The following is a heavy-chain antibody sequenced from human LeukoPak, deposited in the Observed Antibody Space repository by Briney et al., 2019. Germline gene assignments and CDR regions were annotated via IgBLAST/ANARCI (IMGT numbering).Heavy chain of an antibody. Sequence: ASVKVSCKASGYTFTSYYMHWVRQAPGQGLEWMGIINPSGGSTSYAQKFQGRVTMTRDMSTSTVYMELSSLRSEDTAVYYCASPGGYFDWFPNGFDYWGQGTLVTVSS. D-gene: IGHD3-9*01. J-gene: IGHJ4*02. CDR3: ASPGGYFDWFPNGFDY. CDR2: INPSGGST. V-gene: IGHV1-46*01. CDR1: GYTFTSYY.